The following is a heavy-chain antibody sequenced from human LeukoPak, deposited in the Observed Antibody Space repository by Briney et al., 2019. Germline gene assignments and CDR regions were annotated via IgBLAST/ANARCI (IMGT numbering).Heavy chain of an antibody. CDR3: ARGRGYDSSGYYPDY. J-gene: IGHJ4*02. CDR1: GGSFSGYY. CDR2: INHSGST. V-gene: IGHV4-34*01. Sequence: SETLSLTCAVYGGSFSGYYWSWIRQPPGKGLEWIGEINHSGSTNYNPSLKSRVTISVDTSKNQFSLKLSSVTAADTAVYYCARGRGYDSSGYYPDYWGQGTLVTVSS. D-gene: IGHD3-22*01.